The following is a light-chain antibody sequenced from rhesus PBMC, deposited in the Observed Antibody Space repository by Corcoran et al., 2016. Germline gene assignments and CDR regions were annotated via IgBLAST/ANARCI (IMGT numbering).Light chain of an antibody. J-gene: IGKJ1*01. CDR1: QGISTY. V-gene: IGKV1-43*01. Sequence: DIQMTQSPSSLSASAGDTVTITCRASQGISTYLNWYQQKPGKAPKRLIYAASSLERGFPSRFSGSGPWTDFTLTISILQPEDFSTYYCLQHNSNPPTFGQGTKVEIK. CDR2: AAS. CDR3: LQHNSNPPT.